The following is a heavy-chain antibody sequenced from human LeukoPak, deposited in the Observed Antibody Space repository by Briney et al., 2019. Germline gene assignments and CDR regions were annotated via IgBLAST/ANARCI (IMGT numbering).Heavy chain of an antibody. J-gene: IGHJ4*02. CDR2: IYYSGST. D-gene: IGHD1-1*01. CDR3: ARDWNRYAY. Sequence: SETLSLTCTVSGGSISSYYWSWIRQPPGKGLEWIGYIYYSGSTYYNPSLRSRVTISVDTSKSQFSLYMDSVTAADTAVYYCARDWNRYAYWGQGTLVTVSS. CDR1: GGSISSYY. V-gene: IGHV4-59*12.